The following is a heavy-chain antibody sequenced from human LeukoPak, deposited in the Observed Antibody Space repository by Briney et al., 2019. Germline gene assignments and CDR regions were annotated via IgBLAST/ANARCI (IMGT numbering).Heavy chain of an antibody. J-gene: IGHJ4*02. CDR1: GFTVSSNY. D-gene: IGHD2-2*01. V-gene: IGHV3-23*01. Sequence: GGSLRRSCAASGFTVSSNYMSWVRQAPGKGLEWVSGISGSGVSTYYADSVKGRFTISRDNSNNTLYLQMSSLGAEDTAVYYCAKDWGMGDQLLRIDYWGQGTLVTVSS. CDR3: AKDWGMGDQLLRIDY. CDR2: ISGSGVST.